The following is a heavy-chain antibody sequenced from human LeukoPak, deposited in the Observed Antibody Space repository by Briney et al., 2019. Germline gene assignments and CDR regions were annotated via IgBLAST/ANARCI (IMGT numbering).Heavy chain of an antibody. J-gene: IGHJ4*02. CDR1: GLSVSSTF. V-gene: IGHV3-53*01. CDR3: ARTYTNNAGYYLY. CDR2: VFSGGGT. Sequence: GGSLRLSCAASGLSVSSTFMSWVRQTPGQGLEWVSSVFSGGGTRYADSVMGRFTISRDNSKSTMYLQMNSLRAEDTAVYYCARTYTNNAGYYLYWGQGTLVTVSS. D-gene: IGHD3-22*01.